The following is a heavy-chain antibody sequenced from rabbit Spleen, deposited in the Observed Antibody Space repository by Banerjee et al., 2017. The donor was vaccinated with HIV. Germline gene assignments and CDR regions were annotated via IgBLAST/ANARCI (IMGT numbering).Heavy chain of an antibody. CDR2: IDTSDGDT. Sequence: LEESGGGLVKPGGTLTLTCTVSGFSFSSNWICWVRQAPGKGLEWIACIDTSDGDTDYANWPKGRFTISKASSTTVTLQMTSLTAADTATYFCARRGRNADDGDYGALNLWGPGTRVTVS. D-gene: IGHD2-1*01. CDR1: GFSFSSNW. CDR3: ARRGRNADDGDYGALNL. J-gene: IGHJ4*01. V-gene: IGHV1S45*01.